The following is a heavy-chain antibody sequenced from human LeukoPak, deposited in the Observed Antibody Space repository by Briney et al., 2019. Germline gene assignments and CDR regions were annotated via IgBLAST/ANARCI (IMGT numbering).Heavy chain of an antibody. CDR1: GYTFTSYA. V-gene: IGHV1-3*01. CDR2: INAGNGNT. D-gene: IGHD7-27*01. CDR3: ARGSTGDGFDY. Sequence: ASVKVSCEASGYTFTSYAMHWVRQAPGQRLEWMGWINAGNGNTKYSQKFQGRVTITRDTSASTAYMELSSLRSEDTAVYYCARGSTGDGFDYWGQGTLVTVSS. J-gene: IGHJ4*02.